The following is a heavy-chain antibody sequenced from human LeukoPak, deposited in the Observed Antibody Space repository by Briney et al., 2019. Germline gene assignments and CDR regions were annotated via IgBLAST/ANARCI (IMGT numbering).Heavy chain of an antibody. D-gene: IGHD1-26*01. Sequence: GGSLRLSYAASGFTFSSYSMNWVRQAPGKGLEWVSFISSSSSTIYYADSVKGRFTISRDNAKNSLYLQMNSLRAEDTAVYYCARDRGGSYSAIDYWGQGTLVTVSS. J-gene: IGHJ4*02. CDR3: ARDRGGSYSAIDY. CDR2: ISSSSSTI. V-gene: IGHV3-48*04. CDR1: GFTFSSYS.